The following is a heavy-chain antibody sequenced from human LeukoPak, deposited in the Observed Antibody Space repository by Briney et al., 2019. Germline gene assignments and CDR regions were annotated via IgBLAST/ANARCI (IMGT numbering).Heavy chain of an antibody. J-gene: IGHJ6*03. V-gene: IGHV4-61*02. Sequence: SETLSLTCTVSGGSISSGSYYWSWIRQPAGKGLEWIGRIYTSGSTNYNPSLKSRVTISVDTSKNQFSLKLSSVTAADTAVYYCARVRGDYGEDSYYYYMDVWGKGTTVTISS. CDR3: ARVRGDYGEDSYYYYMDV. CDR2: IYTSGST. D-gene: IGHD4-17*01. CDR1: GGSISSGSYY.